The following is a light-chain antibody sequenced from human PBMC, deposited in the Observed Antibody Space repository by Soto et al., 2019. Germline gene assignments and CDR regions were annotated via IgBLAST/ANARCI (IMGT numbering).Light chain of an antibody. J-gene: IGKJ1*01. V-gene: IGKV2-24*01. CDR1: QILEDTDGNTY. CDR3: MRAKQFPRT. CDR2: KVS. Sequence: DIVMTQTPLSSPVTLGQPASISCRSSQILEDTDGNTYLSWLQQRPGQPPRLIIDKVSRRLSGVPERFSGSGAETDFTLKISRVEPEDVGVYYCMRAKQFPRTFGQGTKVEIK.